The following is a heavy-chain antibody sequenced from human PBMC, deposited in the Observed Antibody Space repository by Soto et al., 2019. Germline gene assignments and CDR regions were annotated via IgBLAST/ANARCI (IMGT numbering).Heavy chain of an antibody. J-gene: IGHJ5*02. V-gene: IGHV1-69*01. Sequence: QVQLVQSGAEVKKPGSSVKVSCKASGGTFSSYAISWVRQAPGQGLEWVGGMIPGVGTANYAQKFQGRVTLTADESPSTAYMALSSLRSEDTAVYYCAREKGYGSGSYYNDWFDPWGQGTLVTVSS. D-gene: IGHD3-10*01. CDR2: MIPGVGTA. CDR1: GGTFSSYA. CDR3: AREKGYGSGSYYNDWFDP.